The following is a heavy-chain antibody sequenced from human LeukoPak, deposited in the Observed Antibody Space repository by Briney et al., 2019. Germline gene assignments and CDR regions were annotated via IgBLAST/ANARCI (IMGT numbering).Heavy chain of an antibody. CDR3: ARDLGPDCSSTRCYALDV. D-gene: IGHD2-2*01. J-gene: IGHJ6*02. Sequence: SETLSLTCTVSGGSISSYLWSWVRQPAGKGLEWIGRIYTSGITNYNPSLKSRVTMSVDTSKNQFSLKLSSVAAADTAVYYCARDLGPDCSSTRCYALDVWGQGTTVTVSS. V-gene: IGHV4-4*07. CDR1: GGSISSYL. CDR2: IYTSGIT.